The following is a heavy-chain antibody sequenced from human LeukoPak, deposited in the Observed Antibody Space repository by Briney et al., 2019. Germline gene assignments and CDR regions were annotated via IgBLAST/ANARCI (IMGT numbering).Heavy chain of an antibody. V-gene: IGHV1-8*01. CDR2: MNPNSGNT. D-gene: IGHD3-22*01. Sequence: ASVKVSCKASGYTFTSYDINWVRQATGQGLEWMGWMNPNSGNTGYAQKFQRRVTMTRNTSISTAYMELSSLRSEDTAVYYCASRHDYYDSSGSVYWGQGTLVTVSS. J-gene: IGHJ4*02. CDR1: GYTFTSYD. CDR3: ASRHDYYDSSGSVY.